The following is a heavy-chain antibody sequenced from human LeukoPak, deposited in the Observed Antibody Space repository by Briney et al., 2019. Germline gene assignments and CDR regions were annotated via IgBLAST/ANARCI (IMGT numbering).Heavy chain of an antibody. V-gene: IGHV3-48*02. J-gene: IGHJ4*02. CDR3: ARDLNLSY. CDR1: GFSFGSCI. Sequence: GGSLRLSCAASGFSFGSCIMNWVRQAPGKGLEWVSYISSSGSTIYYSDSVKGRFTISRDNAKNSLCLQMNSLRDEDTAVYYCARDLNLSYWGQGTLVTVSS. CDR2: ISSSGSTI. D-gene: IGHD2/OR15-2a*01.